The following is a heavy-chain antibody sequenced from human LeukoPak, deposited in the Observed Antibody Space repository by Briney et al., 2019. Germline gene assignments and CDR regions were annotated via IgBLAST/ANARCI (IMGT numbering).Heavy chain of an antibody. J-gene: IGHJ4*02. CDR2: IYYSGNT. V-gene: IGHV4-39*01. Sequence: SETLSLTCTVSGDSISTSNSYWGWIRQPPGKGLEWIGSIYYSGNTYYNASLKSRVTISVDTSKNQFSLKLTSVTAADTAVYYCAKNQEYSTGWHFLDSWGQGTLVTVSS. CDR3: AKNQEYSTGWHFLDS. D-gene: IGHD2-8*02. CDR1: GDSISTSNSY.